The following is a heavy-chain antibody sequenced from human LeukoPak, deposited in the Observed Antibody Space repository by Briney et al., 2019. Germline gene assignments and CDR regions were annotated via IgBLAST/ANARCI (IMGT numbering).Heavy chain of an antibody. Sequence: PSETLSLTCTVSGVSISSSRDFWGWIRQPPGKGLEWIGNIYYSGSTFYNPSLQSRVTISVDTSKNQFSLKLSSVTAADTAVYYCTQLAHYYYYMDVWGKGTTVTVSS. CDR1: GVSISSSRDF. CDR2: IYYSGST. CDR3: TQLAHYYYYMDV. J-gene: IGHJ6*03. V-gene: IGHV4-39*07. D-gene: IGHD6-13*01.